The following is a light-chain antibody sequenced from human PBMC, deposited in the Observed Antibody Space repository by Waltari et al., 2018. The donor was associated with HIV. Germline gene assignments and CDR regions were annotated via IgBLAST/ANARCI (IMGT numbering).Light chain of an antibody. V-gene: IGLV3-25*03. CDR1: ALPKQY. CDR2: KDS. CDR3: QSSDISRV. Sequence: SYELTQPPSVSGSPGQTARITCSGDALPKQYAFWYHQKAGQAPVVVSDKDSGRPSRVPEPFSASSAGATVTLTISGVQAEDEADYYCQSSDISRVFGGGTKLTVL. J-gene: IGLJ3*02.